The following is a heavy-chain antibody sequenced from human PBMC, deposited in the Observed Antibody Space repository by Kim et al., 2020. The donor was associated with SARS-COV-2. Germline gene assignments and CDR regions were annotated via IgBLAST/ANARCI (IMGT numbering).Heavy chain of an antibody. D-gene: IGHD3-10*01. CDR3: ARYRAIGGVIITGWFDP. V-gene: IGHV3-11*06. J-gene: IGHJ5*02. CDR1: GFTFSDYY. CDR2: ISSSSSYT. Sequence: GGSLRLSCAASGFTFSDYYMSWIRQAPGKGLEWVSYISSSSSYTNYADSVKGRFTISRDNAKNSLYLQMNSLRAEDTAVYYCARYRAIGGVIITGWFDPWGQGTLVTVSS.